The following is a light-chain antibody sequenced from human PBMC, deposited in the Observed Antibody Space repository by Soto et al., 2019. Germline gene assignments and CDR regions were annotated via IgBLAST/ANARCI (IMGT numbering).Light chain of an antibody. Sequence: QSVLTQPPSVSGAPGQRVTISCTRTTSNIGTHYLVHWYQQFPGEAPKLLIYGDFDRPSGVPDYNRSSGVPNRFSLYKSGTSASLAITGLQPEDEADYYCQSYDETLNGSVVFGGGTKLTVL. J-gene: IGLJ2*01. CDR1: TSNIGTHYL. CDR3: QSYDETLNGSVV. CDR2: GDF. V-gene: IGLV1-40*01.